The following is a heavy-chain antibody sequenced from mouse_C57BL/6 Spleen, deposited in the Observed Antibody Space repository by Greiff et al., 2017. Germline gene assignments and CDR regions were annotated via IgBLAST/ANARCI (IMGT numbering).Heavy chain of an antibody. Sequence: QVQLQQPGAELVKPGASVKMSCKASGYTFTSYWITWVQQRPGQGLEWIGDIYPGSGSTDYNEKFKSKATLTVDTSSSTAYMQLSSLTSEDSAFYYCARYYYYGSFYYFDYWGQGTTLTVSS. V-gene: IGHV1-55*01. CDR3: ARYYYYGSFYYFDY. J-gene: IGHJ2*01. CDR2: IYPGSGST. D-gene: IGHD1-1*01. CDR1: GYTFTSYW.